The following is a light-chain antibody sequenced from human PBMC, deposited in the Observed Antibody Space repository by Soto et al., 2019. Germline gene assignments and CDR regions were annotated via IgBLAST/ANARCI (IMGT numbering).Light chain of an antibody. V-gene: IGLV2-23*01. CDR2: EAT. Sequence: QSALTQPASVSRSPGQSIAISCTGTSSDVGTYNLVSWYQQHPGKAPKLMIYEATKRPSGISDRFSGSKSGNTASLTISGLQAEDEADYFCCSYAGSSTFVFGTGTKVTVL. J-gene: IGLJ1*01. CDR3: CSYAGSSTFV. CDR1: SSDVGTYNL.